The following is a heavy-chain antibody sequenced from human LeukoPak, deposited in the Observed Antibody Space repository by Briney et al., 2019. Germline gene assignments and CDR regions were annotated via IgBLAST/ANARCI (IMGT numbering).Heavy chain of an antibody. CDR2: INHSGST. D-gene: IGHD2-2*01. V-gene: IGHV4-34*01. Sequence: SETLSLTCAVYGGSFSDYYWSWIRQPPGKGLEWIGEINHSGSTNYNPSLKSRVTISVDTSKNQFSLKLSSVTAADTAVYYCARGQSVVVPAAEPNYYYYYGMDVWGQGTTVTVSS. J-gene: IGHJ6*02. CDR1: GGSFSDYY. CDR3: ARGQSVVVPAAEPNYYYYYGMDV.